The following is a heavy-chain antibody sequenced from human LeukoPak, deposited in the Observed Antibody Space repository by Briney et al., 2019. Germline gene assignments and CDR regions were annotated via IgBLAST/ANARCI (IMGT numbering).Heavy chain of an antibody. CDR3: AGVVTPAADFDY. V-gene: IGHV4-31*03. J-gene: IGHJ4*02. CDR1: GGSISSGGYY. Sequence: PSETLSLTCTVSGGSISSGGYYWSWIRQHPGKGLEWIGYIYYSGSTYYNPSLKSRVTISVDTSKNQFSLKLSSVTAADTAVYYCAGVVTPAADFDYWGQGTLVTVSS. D-gene: IGHD4-23*01. CDR2: IYYSGST.